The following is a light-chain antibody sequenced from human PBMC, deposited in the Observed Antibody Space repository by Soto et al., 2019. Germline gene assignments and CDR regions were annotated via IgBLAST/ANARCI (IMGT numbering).Light chain of an antibody. CDR3: QKYNTDPFT. CDR2: AAS. Sequence: DIQMTQSPSSLSASVGDRVTITCRASQSIANYLAWYQQKPGKVPKLLIYAASILKSGVPSRFSGSPYGTDFTLTISSLQPEDVATYYFQKYNTDPFTFSPGNKGDVK. J-gene: IGKJ3*01. V-gene: IGKV1-27*01. CDR1: QSIANY.